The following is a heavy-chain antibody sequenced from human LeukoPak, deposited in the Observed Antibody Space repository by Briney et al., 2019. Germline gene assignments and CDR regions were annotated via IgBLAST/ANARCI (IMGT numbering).Heavy chain of an antibody. CDR1: GSTFSHYG. CDR3: ATQGFCTSSACYANAFDI. J-gene: IGHJ3*02. D-gene: IGHD2-2*01. V-gene: IGHV3-30*03. CDR2: ISTDGNDR. Sequence: GRSLRLSCAASGSTFSHYGMHWVRQAPGKGLEWLALISTDGNDRYYADSVKGRFTISRDNSKNTLSLQIDSLRAEDTALYYCATQGFCTSSACYANAFDIWGQGTMVTVSS.